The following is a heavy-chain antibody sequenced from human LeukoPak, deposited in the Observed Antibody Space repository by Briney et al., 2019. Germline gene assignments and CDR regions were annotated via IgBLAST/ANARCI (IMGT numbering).Heavy chain of an antibody. CDR3: ARASRSGSYFFY. CDR1: GFTFSDHY. V-gene: IGHV3-72*01. D-gene: IGHD1-26*01. Sequence: PGGSLRLSCAASGFTFSDHYMDWVRQTPGKGLEWVGRSRNKANSYTTEYAASVKGRFTISRDDSKNSLFLQMNSLKTDDTAVYYCARASRSGSYFFYWGQGILVTVSS. J-gene: IGHJ4*02. CDR2: SRNKANSYTT.